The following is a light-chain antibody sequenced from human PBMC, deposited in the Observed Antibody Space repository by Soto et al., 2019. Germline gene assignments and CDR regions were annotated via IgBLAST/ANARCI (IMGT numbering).Light chain of an antibody. CDR3: YSAPGNTLYV. Sequence: SYELTQPSSVSVSPGQTARITCSGDVLAKHYVRWFQQKPGQAPVLVIYKDSERPSGIPERFSGSSSGTTVTLTISGAQVEDEADYYCYSAPGNTLYVFGTGTKVTVL. J-gene: IGLJ1*01. V-gene: IGLV3-27*01. CDR1: VLAKHY. CDR2: KDS.